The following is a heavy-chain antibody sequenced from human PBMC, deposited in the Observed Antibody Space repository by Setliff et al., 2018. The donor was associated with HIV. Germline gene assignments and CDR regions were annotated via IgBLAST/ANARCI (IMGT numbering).Heavy chain of an antibody. CDR3: ARGLWLGTFDL. Sequence: PGGSLRLSCATSTFTFDSFSMTWVRQAPGKGLGWVANINQDGSEKNYLDSVKGRFAISKDFAKRSVYLQMDNLRAEDTATYYCARGLWLGTFDLWGQGTLVTVSS. V-gene: IGHV3-7*03. CDR2: INQDGSEK. D-gene: IGHD6-19*01. CDR1: TFTFDSFS. J-gene: IGHJ5*02.